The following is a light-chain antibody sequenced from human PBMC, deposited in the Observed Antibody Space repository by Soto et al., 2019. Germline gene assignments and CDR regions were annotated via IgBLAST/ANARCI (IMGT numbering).Light chain of an antibody. V-gene: IGKV1-5*01. CDR2: DAS. CDR1: QSISTS. Sequence: DIQMTQSPSTLSASVGDRVTITCRASQSISTSLAWYQQKPGKAPNLLIYDASSLQSGVPFRFSGSGSGTDFTLTISSLQPDDFATYYCQQYNSYSGTFGQGTKVDI. CDR3: QQYNSYSGT. J-gene: IGKJ1*01.